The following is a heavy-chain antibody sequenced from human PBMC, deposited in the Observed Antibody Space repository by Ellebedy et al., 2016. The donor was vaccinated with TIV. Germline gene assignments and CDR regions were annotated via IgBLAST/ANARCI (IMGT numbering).Heavy chain of an antibody. Sequence: PGGSLRLSCAASGFTFDDYAMHWVRQAPGKGLEWVSLISGDGDNKYYGDSVRGRFTVSRDNRKNSLYLQVNSLRSEDTALYYCGKDKRHSSGSAIDYWGQGTLVTVSS. D-gene: IGHD6-19*01. CDR3: GKDKRHSSGSAIDY. CDR2: ISGDGDNK. CDR1: GFTFDDYA. V-gene: IGHV3-43*02. J-gene: IGHJ4*02.